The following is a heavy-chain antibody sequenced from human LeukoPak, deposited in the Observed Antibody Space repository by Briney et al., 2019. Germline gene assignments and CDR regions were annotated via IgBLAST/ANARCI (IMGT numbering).Heavy chain of an antibody. CDR3: ARRIDYGDVPDAFDI. CDR2: IYPGDSDT. Sequence: GESLKISCKGSGYSFTSYWIGWVRQMPGKGLEWMGIIYPGDSDTRYSPSFQGQVNISGDKPISTPYLQWSSLKASDTAMYYCARRIDYGDVPDAFDIWGQGTMVTVSS. D-gene: IGHD4-17*01. J-gene: IGHJ3*02. V-gene: IGHV5-51*01. CDR1: GYSFTSYW.